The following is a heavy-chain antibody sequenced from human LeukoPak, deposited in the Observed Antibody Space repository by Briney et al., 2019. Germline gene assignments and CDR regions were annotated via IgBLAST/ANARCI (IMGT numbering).Heavy chain of an antibody. J-gene: IGHJ4*02. CDR1: GYSISSGYY. D-gene: IGHD3-16*01. Sequence: SETLSLTCAVSGYSISSGYYWGWIRQPPGKGLEWIGSIYHSGSTYYNPSLKSRVTISVDTSKNQFSLKLSSVTAADTVVYYCARDAGAGLDGGGSVDYWGQGTLVTVSS. V-gene: IGHV4-38-2*02. CDR3: ARDAGAGLDGGGSVDY. CDR2: IYHSGST.